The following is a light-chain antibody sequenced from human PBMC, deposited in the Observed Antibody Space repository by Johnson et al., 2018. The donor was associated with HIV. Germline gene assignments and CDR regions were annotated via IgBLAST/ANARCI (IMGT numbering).Light chain of an antibody. Sequence: QSVLTQPPSVSAAPGQKVTISCSGSSSNIGYNYVSWYQQLPGTAPKLLIYDNNKRPSGIPDRFSGSKSGTSATLGITGLQTGDEADYYCGTWDNSLSAGGVFGTGTKVTVL. CDR2: DNN. V-gene: IGLV1-51*01. J-gene: IGLJ1*01. CDR1: SSNIGYNY. CDR3: GTWDNSLSAGGV.